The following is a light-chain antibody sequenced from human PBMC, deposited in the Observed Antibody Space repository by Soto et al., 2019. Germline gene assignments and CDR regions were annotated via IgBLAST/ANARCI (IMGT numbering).Light chain of an antibody. Sequence: QSVLTQPPSASGSPGQSVAISCTGTNSDVGAYNYVSWYQQHPGKAPKLMIYEVSKRPSGVPDRFSGSKSGNTASLTVSGLQAEDEADYYCSSYAGSNVVFGGGTKVTVL. CDR2: EVS. J-gene: IGLJ2*01. V-gene: IGLV2-8*01. CDR1: NSDVGAYNY. CDR3: SSYAGSNVV.